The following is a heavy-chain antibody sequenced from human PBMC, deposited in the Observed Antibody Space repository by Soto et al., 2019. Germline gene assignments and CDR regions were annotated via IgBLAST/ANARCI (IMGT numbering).Heavy chain of an antibody. CDR1: GGSFSGYY. J-gene: IGHJ4*02. CDR2: INHSGST. Sequence: SETLSLTCAVYGGSFSGYYWSWIRQPPGKGLEWIGDINHSGSTNYNPSLKSRVTISVDTSKNQFSLKLSSVTAADTAVYYCARQGDFWSGYLDYWGQGTLVTVSS. V-gene: IGHV4-34*01. D-gene: IGHD3-3*01. CDR3: ARQGDFWSGYLDY.